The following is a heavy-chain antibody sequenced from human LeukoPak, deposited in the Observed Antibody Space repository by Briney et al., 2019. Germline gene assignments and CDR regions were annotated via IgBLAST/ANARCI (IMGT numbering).Heavy chain of an antibody. D-gene: IGHD4-17*01. CDR3: ARAYGARPYYYFDY. Sequence: PSETLSLTCSVSGGXISSNGYYWGWIRQPPGKGLEWIGAIYYSGSAYYSPSLKSRVTISVDTSKNQFSLKVTSVTAADTAVYYCARAYGARPYYYFDYWGQGTLVTVSS. V-gene: IGHV4-39*01. CDR1: GGXISSNGYY. J-gene: IGHJ4*02. CDR2: IYYSGSA.